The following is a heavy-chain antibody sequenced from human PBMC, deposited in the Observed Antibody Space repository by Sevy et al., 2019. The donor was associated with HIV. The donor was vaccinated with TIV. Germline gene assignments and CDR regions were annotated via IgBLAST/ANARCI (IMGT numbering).Heavy chain of an antibody. CDR1: GFTFSSYS. CDR3: ARSDYYDSSGYYYAQVAFDI. CDR2: ISSSSSYI. Sequence: GGSLRLSCAASGFTFSSYSMNWVRQAPGKGLEWVSSISSSSSYIYYADSVKGRFTISRDNAKNSLYLQMNSQRAEDTAVYYCARSDYYDSSGYYYAQVAFDIWGQGTMVTVSS. V-gene: IGHV3-21*01. J-gene: IGHJ3*02. D-gene: IGHD3-22*01.